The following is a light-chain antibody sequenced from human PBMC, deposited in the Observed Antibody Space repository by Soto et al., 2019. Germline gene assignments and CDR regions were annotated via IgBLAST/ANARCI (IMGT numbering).Light chain of an antibody. CDR1: QSVNSN. Sequence: EIVMTQSPATLSLSPGERATLSCRASQSVNSNLAWYQQKPGQAPRLLIYGASTRATGIPARFSGSGSGTEFTLTISSLQSQDFAAYYCQQYDNWPPRTFGQGTKVEIK. CDR3: QQYDNWPPRT. V-gene: IGKV3-15*01. CDR2: GAS. J-gene: IGKJ1*01.